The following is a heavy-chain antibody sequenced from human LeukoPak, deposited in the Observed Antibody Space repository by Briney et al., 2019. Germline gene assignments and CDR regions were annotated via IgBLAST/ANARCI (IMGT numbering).Heavy chain of an antibody. V-gene: IGHV3-21*06. J-gene: IGHJ6*02. Sequence: GGSLRLSCVVSGFTFSTFTLNWVRLAPGKGLEWVSSISSSSSHKYYTDSVMGRFTISRDNAKNSVYLEMNSLRAEDSAIYYCARQGPQTIGARTDYRYYYGTDVWGQGTTVTVSS. CDR3: ARQGPQTIGARTDYRYYYGTDV. CDR1: GFTFSTFT. D-gene: IGHD6-6*01. CDR2: ISSSSSHK.